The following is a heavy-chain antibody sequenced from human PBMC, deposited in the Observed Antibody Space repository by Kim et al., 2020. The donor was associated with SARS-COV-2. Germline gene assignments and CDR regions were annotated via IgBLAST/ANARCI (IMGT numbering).Heavy chain of an antibody. V-gene: IGHV4-59*13. J-gene: IGHJ5*02. D-gene: IGHD5-18*01. CDR3: ARAQYSYGYSRFDP. CDR1: GGSISSYY. CDR2: FYYSGST. Sequence: SETLSLTCTVAGGSISSYYWSWIRQPPGKGLEWIGYFYYSGSTNYNPSLKSRVTISVDTSKNQFSLKLSSVTAADTAVYYCARAQYSYGYSRFDPLGQGT.